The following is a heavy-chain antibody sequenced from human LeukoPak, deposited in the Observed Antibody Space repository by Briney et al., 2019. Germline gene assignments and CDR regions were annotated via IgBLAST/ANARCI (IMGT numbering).Heavy chain of an antibody. Sequence: ASVKVSCKASGFTFTGYYMHWVLQAPGQGLEWMGYINPNSGVTKCAQKFQGRVTMTRDTSISTAYMELSSLRSDDTAVYYCAREGVLKYHLKTYDCWGQGTLVTVSS. D-gene: IGHD3-10*01. CDR3: AREGVLKYHLKTYDC. J-gene: IGHJ4*02. CDR2: INPNSGVT. V-gene: IGHV1-2*02. CDR1: GFTFTGYY.